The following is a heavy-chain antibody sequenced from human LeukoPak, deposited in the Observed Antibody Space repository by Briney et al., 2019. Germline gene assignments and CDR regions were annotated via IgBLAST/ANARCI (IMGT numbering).Heavy chain of an antibody. CDR1: GFTFSSSA. D-gene: IGHD6-25*01. Sequence: GGSLRLSCAASGFTFSSSAMSWVRQAPGKGLEWVSAISNNGGYTYYADSVQGRFTISRDNSKNTVYLQMNSLRAEDTAIYYCTWGVGSASWGQGTLVTVSS. CDR3: TWGVGSAS. CDR2: ISNNGGYT. V-gene: IGHV3-23*01. J-gene: IGHJ4*02.